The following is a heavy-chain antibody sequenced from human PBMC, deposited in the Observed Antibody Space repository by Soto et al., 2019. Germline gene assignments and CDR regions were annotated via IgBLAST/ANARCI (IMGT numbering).Heavy chain of an antibody. CDR3: ARPLMYQLQDDAFDI. CDR2: IYYSGST. J-gene: IGHJ3*02. CDR1: GGSISSGGYY. Sequence: SETLSLTCTVSGGSISSGGYYWSWIRQHPGKGLEWIGYIYYSGSTYYNPSLKGRFTISRDNAKNSLYLQMNSLRAEDTAVYYCARPLMYQLQDDAFDIWGQGTMVTVSS. V-gene: IGHV4-31*03. D-gene: IGHD2-2*01.